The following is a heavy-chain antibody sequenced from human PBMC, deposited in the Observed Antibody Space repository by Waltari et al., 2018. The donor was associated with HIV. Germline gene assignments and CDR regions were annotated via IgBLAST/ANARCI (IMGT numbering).Heavy chain of an antibody. CDR1: GGSISSSSYY. D-gene: IGHD6-19*01. V-gene: IGHV4-39*01. Sequence: QLQLQESGPGLVKPSETLSLTCTVSGGSISSSSYYLGWIRQPPGKGLEWIGSIYYSGSTYYNPSLKSRVTISVDTSKNQFSVKLSSVTAADTAVYYCARPSSGWYYLDYWGQGMLVTVSS. CDR2: IYYSGST. CDR3: ARPSSGWYYLDY. J-gene: IGHJ4*02.